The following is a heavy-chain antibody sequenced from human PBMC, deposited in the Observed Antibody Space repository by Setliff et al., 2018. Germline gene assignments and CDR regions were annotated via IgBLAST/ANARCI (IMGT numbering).Heavy chain of an antibody. CDR1: GYSFTSYW. J-gene: IGHJ4*02. CDR3: AMPTSGDCSGGSCWFDY. Sequence: GESLKISCKGSGYSFTSYWIGWVRQMPGKGLEWMGIIYPGDSDTRYSPSFQGQVTISADKSISTAYLQWSSLKASDTAMYYCAMPTSGDCSGGSCWFDYGGQGTLVTVSS. CDR2: IYPGDSDT. V-gene: IGHV5-51*01. D-gene: IGHD2-15*01.